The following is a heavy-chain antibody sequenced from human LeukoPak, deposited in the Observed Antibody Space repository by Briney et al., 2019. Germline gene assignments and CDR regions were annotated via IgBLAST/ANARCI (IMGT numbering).Heavy chain of an antibody. CDR1: GGSISSSSYY. CDR2: IYYSGST. CDR3: ARPNGQLWSFYFDY. Sequence: PSETLSLTCTVSGGSISSSSYYWGWIRQPPWKGLEWIGSIYYSGSTYYNPSLKSRVTISIDTSKNQFSLKLSSVTAADTAVYYCARPNGQLWSFYFDYWGQGTLVTVSS. V-gene: IGHV4-39*01. D-gene: IGHD5-18*01. J-gene: IGHJ4*02.